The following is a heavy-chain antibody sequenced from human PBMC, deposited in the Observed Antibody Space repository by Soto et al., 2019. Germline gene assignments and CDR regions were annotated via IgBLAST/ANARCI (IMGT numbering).Heavy chain of an antibody. CDR3: ARVVETANSDY. D-gene: IGHD3-10*01. J-gene: IGHJ4*02. Sequence: QVQLVQSGAEVKKPGASVKVSCKASGYTFTSYYMHWVRQAPGQGLEWMGIINPSGGSTSYAQKFQGGVTMTRDTSTSTVYMELSSLRSEDTAVYYCARVVETANSDYWGQGTLVTVSS. CDR1: GYTFTSYY. CDR2: INPSGGST. V-gene: IGHV1-46*01.